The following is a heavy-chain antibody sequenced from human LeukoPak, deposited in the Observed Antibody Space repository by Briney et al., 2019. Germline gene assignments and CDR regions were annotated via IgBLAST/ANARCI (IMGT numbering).Heavy chain of an antibody. J-gene: IGHJ4*02. CDR1: GFTFSSYG. V-gene: IGHV3-23*01. CDR2: ISGSGGST. CDR3: ARDRDYEYYFDY. D-gene: IGHD4-17*01. Sequence: PGGSLRLSCAASGFTFSSYGMSWVRQAPGKGLEWVSAISGSGGSTYYADSVKGRFTISRDNSKNTLYLQMNSLRAEDTAVYYCARDRDYEYYFDYWGQGTLVTVSS.